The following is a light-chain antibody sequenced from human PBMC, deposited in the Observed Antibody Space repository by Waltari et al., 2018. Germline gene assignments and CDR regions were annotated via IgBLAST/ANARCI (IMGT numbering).Light chain of an antibody. CDR1: QNVNVY. V-gene: IGKV3-11*01. J-gene: IGKJ2*01. CDR3: QQRSNWRT. Sequence: EIVLTQSPATLSLSPGERATLSCRASQNVNVYLAWYQQKPGQAPRLPIYDASNRAPGVPARFSGSGSGTDYTLTISSLEPEDFAVYYCQQRSNWRTFGQGTKLEIK. CDR2: DAS.